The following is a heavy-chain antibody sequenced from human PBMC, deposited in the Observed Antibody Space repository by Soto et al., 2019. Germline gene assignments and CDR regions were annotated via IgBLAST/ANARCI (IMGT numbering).Heavy chain of an antibody. J-gene: IGHJ6*02. V-gene: IGHV1-18*01. CDR3: ARDWGNCTGGSCYSDYYYYYGMDV. CDR1: GYTFPNYG. Sequence: ASVKVSCKASGYTFPNYGISWVRQAPGQGLEWMGWISAYNGNTNYAQKLQGRVTMTTDTSTSTAYMELRSLRSDDTAVYYCARDWGNCTGGSCYSDYYYYYGMDVWGQGTTVTVSS. D-gene: IGHD2-15*01. CDR2: ISAYNGNT.